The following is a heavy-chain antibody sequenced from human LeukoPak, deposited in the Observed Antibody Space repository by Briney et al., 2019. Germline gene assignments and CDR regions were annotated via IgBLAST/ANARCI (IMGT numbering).Heavy chain of an antibody. Sequence: GGSLRLSCAASGFTFSSYWMSWVRQAPGKGLEWVSAISGSGGSTYYADSVKGRFTISRDNSKNTLYLQMNSLRAEDTAVYYCAKDQGRIQLWLQDYWGQGTLVTVSS. V-gene: IGHV3-23*01. D-gene: IGHD5-18*01. CDR1: GFTFSSYW. J-gene: IGHJ4*02. CDR2: ISGSGGST. CDR3: AKDQGRIQLWLQDY.